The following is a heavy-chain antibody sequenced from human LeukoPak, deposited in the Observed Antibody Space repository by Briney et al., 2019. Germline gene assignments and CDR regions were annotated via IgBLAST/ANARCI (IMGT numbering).Heavy chain of an antibody. CDR3: ARHRKRYCSSTSCPYYYYMDV. D-gene: IGHD2-2*01. CDR1: GGSFSGYY. CDR2: INHSGST. V-gene: IGHV4-34*01. Sequence: SETLSLTCAVYGGSFSGYYWSWIRQPPGKGLEWIGEINHSGSTNYNPSLKSRVTISVDTSKNQFSLKLSSVTAADTAVYYCARHRKRYCSSTSCPYYYYMDVWGKGTTVTISS. J-gene: IGHJ6*03.